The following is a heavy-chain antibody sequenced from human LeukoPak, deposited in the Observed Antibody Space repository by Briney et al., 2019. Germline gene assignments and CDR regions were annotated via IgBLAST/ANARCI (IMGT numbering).Heavy chain of an antibody. CDR1: GYTFTSYG. CDR3: ARMDYYDSSGYFDY. V-gene: IGHV1-18*01. Sequence: ASVKVSCKASGYTFTSYGISWVRQAPGQGLEWMGWISAYNGNTNYAQKLQGRVTMTTDTSTSTAYMELRSLRSDDTAVYYCARMDYYDSSGYFDYWGQGTLVTVSS. D-gene: IGHD3-22*01. CDR2: ISAYNGNT. J-gene: IGHJ4*02.